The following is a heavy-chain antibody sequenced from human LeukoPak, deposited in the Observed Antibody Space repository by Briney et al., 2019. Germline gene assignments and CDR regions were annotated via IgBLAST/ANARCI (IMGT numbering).Heavy chain of an antibody. J-gene: IGHJ3*02. D-gene: IGHD2-8*01. Sequence: GGSLRLPCVASGFALRSYTMNWVRQAPGKGLEWVANIKQDGSVKYYVDSVEGRFTISRDNAKSSLYLQMNSLRAEDTAVYYCARDQDVVVMLGIIAYDAFDIWGQGTMVTVSS. CDR3: ARDQDVVVMLGIIAYDAFDI. CDR2: IKQDGSVK. CDR1: GFALRSYT. V-gene: IGHV3-7*01.